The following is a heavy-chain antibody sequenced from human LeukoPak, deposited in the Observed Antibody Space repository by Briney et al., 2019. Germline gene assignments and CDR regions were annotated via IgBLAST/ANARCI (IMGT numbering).Heavy chain of an antibody. CDR1: GFTFAVYS. CDR2: IRGSGGGT. J-gene: IGHJ4*02. V-gene: IGHV3-23*01. D-gene: IGHD6-19*01. Sequence: PGGSLRLFCTASGFTFAVYSITWVRQAPGKGLEWVSAIRGSGGGTYYADSVKGRFTISRDNSKNTLYLQMNSLRDEDTALYYCAKAGIGVVGYFDYWGQGTLVTVSS. CDR3: AKAGIGVVGYFDY.